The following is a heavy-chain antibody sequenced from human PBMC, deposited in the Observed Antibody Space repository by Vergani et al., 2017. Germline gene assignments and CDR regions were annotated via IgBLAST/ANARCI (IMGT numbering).Heavy chain of an antibody. CDR1: GFTFDDYA. V-gene: IGHV3-9*01. CDR3: AKGYCSSTSCYLDP. J-gene: IGHJ5*02. D-gene: IGHD2-2*01. CDR2: ISWNSGSI. Sequence: VQLVESGGGLVQPGRSLRLSCAVSGFTFDDYAMHWVRQAPGKGLEWVSGISWNSGSIGYADSVKGRFTISRDNAKNSLYLQMNSLRAEDTALYYCAKGYCSSTSCYLDPWGQGTLVTVSS.